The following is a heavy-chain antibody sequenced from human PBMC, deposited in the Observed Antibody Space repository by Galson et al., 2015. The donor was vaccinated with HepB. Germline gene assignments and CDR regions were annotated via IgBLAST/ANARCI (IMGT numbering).Heavy chain of an antibody. Sequence: SLRLSCAASGFTFSNYAMSWVRQAPGKGLEWVSIISGSGGNTYADSVKGRFTISRDNSKNTLYLQMNSLRAEDTAVYYCAKLPVRTIFGVLIMGGYFDYWGQGAPVTVAS. V-gene: IGHV3-23*01. J-gene: IGHJ4*02. D-gene: IGHD3-3*01. CDR1: GFTFSNYA. CDR2: ISGSGGNT. CDR3: AKLPVRTIFGVLIMGGYFDY.